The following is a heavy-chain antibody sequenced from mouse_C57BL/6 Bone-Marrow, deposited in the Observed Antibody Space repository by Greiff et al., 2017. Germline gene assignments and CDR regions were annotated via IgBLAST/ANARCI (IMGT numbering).Heavy chain of an antibody. CDR1: GYTFTDYY. J-gene: IGHJ2*01. CDR3: ARFPIYYGSSYYFDY. D-gene: IGHD1-1*01. CDR2: INPNNGGT. Sequence: VQLQQSGPELVKPGASVKISCKASGYTFTDYYMNWVKQSHGKSLEWIGDINPNNGGTNYNQKFKGKATLTVDTSSSTAYMQLSSLTSEDSAVYYCARFPIYYGSSYYFDYWGQGTTLTVSS. V-gene: IGHV1-26*01.